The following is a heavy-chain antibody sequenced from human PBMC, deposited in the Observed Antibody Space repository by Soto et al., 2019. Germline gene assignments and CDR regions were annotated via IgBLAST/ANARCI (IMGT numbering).Heavy chain of an antibody. CDR2: ISGSGGST. CDR1: GFTFSSYA. J-gene: IGHJ4*02. CDR3: TKDCRYSSSPDH. D-gene: IGHD6-13*01. V-gene: IGHV3-23*01. Sequence: GGSLRLSCAASGFTFSSYAMSWVRQAPGKGLEWVSAISGSGGSTYYADSVKGRFTISRDNSKNTLYLHMNSLRDEDTAVYYCTKDCRYSSSPDHWGQGTLVTVSS.